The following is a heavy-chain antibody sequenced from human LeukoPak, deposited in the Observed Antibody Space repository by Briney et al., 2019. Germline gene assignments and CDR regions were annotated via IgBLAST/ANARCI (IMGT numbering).Heavy chain of an antibody. CDR2: IDAGNGNT. CDR3: ASSSSGYYRSDAFDI. Sequence: ASVKVSCKASGYTFTSYAMHWVRQAPGQRLEWMGWIDAGNGNTKYSQKFQGRVTITRDTSASTAYMELSSLRSEDTAAYYCASSSSGYYRSDAFDIWGQGTMVTVSS. V-gene: IGHV1-3*01. D-gene: IGHD3-22*01. J-gene: IGHJ3*02. CDR1: GYTFTSYA.